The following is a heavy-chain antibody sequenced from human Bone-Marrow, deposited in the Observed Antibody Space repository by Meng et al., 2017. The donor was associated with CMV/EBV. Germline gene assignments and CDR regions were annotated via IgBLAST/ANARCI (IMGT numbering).Heavy chain of an antibody. CDR2: INPNSGGT. V-gene: IGHV1-2*02. CDR3: ARDLPYDFWSGYSDP. D-gene: IGHD3-3*01. J-gene: IGHJ5*02. Sequence: ASVKVSCKASGYTFTGYYMHWVRQAPGQGLEWMGWINPNSGGTNYAQKFQGRVTMTRDTSISTAYMELSRLRSDDTAVYYCARDLPYDFWSGYSDPWGQGTLVTVSS. CDR1: GYTFTGYY.